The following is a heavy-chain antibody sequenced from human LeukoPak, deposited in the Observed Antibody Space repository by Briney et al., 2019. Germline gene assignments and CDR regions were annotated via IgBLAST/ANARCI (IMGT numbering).Heavy chain of an antibody. J-gene: IGHJ3*02. D-gene: IGHD6-25*01. CDR2: INSDGGST. CDR1: GFTFSSYW. CDR3: ARRSAAKDAFDI. V-gene: IGHV3-74*01. Sequence: GGSLRLSCAASGFTFSSYWMHWVRQAPGKGLVWVSRINSDGGSTTYTDSVKGRFTISRDNAKNTLYLQMNSLRAEDTAVYYCARRSAAKDAFDIWGQGTKVTVSS.